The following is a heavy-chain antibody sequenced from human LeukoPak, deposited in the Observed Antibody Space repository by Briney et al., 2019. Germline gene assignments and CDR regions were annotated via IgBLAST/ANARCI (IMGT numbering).Heavy chain of an antibody. D-gene: IGHD3-10*01. CDR1: GFTFSSYS. V-gene: IGHV3-21*01. J-gene: IGHJ4*02. CDR2: ISSSSSYI. CDR3: ASRGDYYGSGSPDFDY. Sequence: GRSLRLSCAASGFTFSSYSMNWVRQAPGKGLEWVSSISSSSSYIYYADSVKGRFTISRDNAKNSLYLQMNSLRAEDTAVYYCASRGDYYGSGSPDFDYWGQGTLVTVSS.